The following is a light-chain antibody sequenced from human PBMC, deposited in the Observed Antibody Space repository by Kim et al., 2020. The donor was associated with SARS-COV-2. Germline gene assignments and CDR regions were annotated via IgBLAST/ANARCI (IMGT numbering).Light chain of an antibody. CDR2: YDS. J-gene: IGLJ2*01. V-gene: IGLV3-21*04. Sequence: PGKTARITCGGINIGFKSVLWYQQRPGQAPVLVIYYDSDRPSGIPERFSGSNSGNTATLTISRVEAGDEADYYCQVWDSISDHVIFGGGTQLTVL. CDR1: NIGFKS. CDR3: QVWDSISDHVI.